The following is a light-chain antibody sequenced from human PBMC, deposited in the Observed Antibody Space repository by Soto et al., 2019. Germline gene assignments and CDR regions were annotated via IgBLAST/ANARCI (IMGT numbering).Light chain of an antibody. J-gene: IGLJ2*01. CDR3: AAWDDSLNGPV. V-gene: IGLV1-36*01. CDR1: NSNIGNNA. Sequence: QSVLTQPPSVSGAPRQRVTISCSGSNSNIGNNAVNWYQQLPGKAPKLLIYYDDLLPSGVSDRFSGSKSGTSASLAISELQSEDEAGYYCAAWDDSLNGPVFGGGTKLTVL. CDR2: YDD.